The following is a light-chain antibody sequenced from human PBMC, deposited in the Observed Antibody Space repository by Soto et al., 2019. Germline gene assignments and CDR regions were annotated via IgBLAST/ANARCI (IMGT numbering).Light chain of an antibody. V-gene: IGLV1-40*01. CDR3: QSYDRSLSWV. J-gene: IGLJ3*02. CDR1: SSNVGAGYD. Sequence: QLVLTQPPSVSGAPGQRVTISCTGSSSNVGAGYDVHWYQQLPDTAPKLLIYGNSNRPSGVPDRFSGSKSGTSASLAITGLQAEDEADYHCQSYDRSLSWVFGGGTKLTVL. CDR2: GNS.